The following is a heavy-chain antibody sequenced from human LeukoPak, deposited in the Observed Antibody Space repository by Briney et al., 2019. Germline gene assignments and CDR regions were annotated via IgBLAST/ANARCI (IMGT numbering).Heavy chain of an antibody. CDR1: GFTFSSYS. V-gene: IGHV3-21*01. CDR3: AREPRSYVDTAGDYMDV. J-gene: IGHJ6*03. Sequence: TGGSLRLSCAASGFTFSSYSMNWVRQAPGKGLEWVSSISSSSSYIYYADSVKGRFTISRDNAKNSLYLQMNSLRAEDTAVYYCAREPRSYVDTAGDYMDVWGKGTTVTVSS. D-gene: IGHD5-18*01. CDR2: ISSSSSYI.